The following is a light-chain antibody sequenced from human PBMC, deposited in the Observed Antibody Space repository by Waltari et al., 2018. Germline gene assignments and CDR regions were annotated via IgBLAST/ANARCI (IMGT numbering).Light chain of an antibody. CDR1: QCLVYSGGNTY. CDR2: KVS. Sequence: VVMTQSPVYLPVTLGQPAPISCRPGQCLVYSGGNTYVNWFRQRPGQSPRRLIDKVSDGDSGVPDIFSGRCSGTDFTLKSSRVEPEDVGIYYCMQGTHWPYTFGQGTTLEI. CDR3: MQGTHWPYT. J-gene: IGKJ2*01. V-gene: IGKV2-30*01.